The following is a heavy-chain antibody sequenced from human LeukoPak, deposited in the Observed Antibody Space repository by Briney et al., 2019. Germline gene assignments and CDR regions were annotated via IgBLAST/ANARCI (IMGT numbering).Heavy chain of an antibody. J-gene: IGHJ4*02. CDR1: GSSVSNYY. V-gene: IGHV4-59*08. CDR3: ARLAPYPGVWASDY. Sequence: PSETLSLTCSVSGSSVSNYYWSWIRQPPGKGLEWIGYVYYTGSTNYNPSLKSRVTISVDTSKNQFSLKLTSVTAADTAVYYCARLAPYPGVWASDYWGQGTLVTVSS. D-gene: IGHD1-26*01. CDR2: VYYTGST.